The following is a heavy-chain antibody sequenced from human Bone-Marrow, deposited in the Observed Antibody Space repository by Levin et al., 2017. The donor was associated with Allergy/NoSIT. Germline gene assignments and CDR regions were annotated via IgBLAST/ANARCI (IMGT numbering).Heavy chain of an antibody. Sequence: SVKVSCKASGGTFSTYPISWVRQAQGHGLEWMGGIIPTLGAANYAQKFQGRVTITAHESRNIVFMEMTNLRSEDTAVYYCVRALGTVSGSGDVWGQGTKITVSS. D-gene: IGHD3-16*01. CDR3: VRALGTVSGSGDV. CDR1: GGTFSTYP. V-gene: IGHV1-69*13. J-gene: IGHJ6*02. CDR2: IIPTLGAA.